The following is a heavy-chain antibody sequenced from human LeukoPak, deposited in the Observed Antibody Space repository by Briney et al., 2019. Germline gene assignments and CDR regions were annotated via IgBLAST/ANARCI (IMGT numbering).Heavy chain of an antibody. Sequence: PGGSLRLSCAASGFTFNSYAMYWVRQAPGKGLEWVSGIFGSGGSAHYADSVKGRFTIFRDDSKNTVYLQMNSLRAEDTAVYYCAKGVRGHVISTSLDYWGQGTLVTVSS. CDR2: IFGSGGSA. CDR1: GFTFNSYA. D-gene: IGHD3-10*01. CDR3: AKGVRGHVISTSLDY. J-gene: IGHJ4*02. V-gene: IGHV3-23*01.